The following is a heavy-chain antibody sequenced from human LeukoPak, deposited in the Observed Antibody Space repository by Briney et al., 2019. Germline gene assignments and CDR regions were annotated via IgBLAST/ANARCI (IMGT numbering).Heavy chain of an antibody. CDR2: IWYDGSNK. V-gene: IGHV3-33*01. CDR1: GFTFSSYG. Sequence: GSLRLSCAASGFTFSSYGMHWVRQAPGKGLGWVAVIWYDGSNKYYADSAKGRFTISRDNSKNTLYLQMNSLRAEDTAVYYCARGEGRRAAPDYWGQGTLVTVSS. CDR3: ARGEGRRAAPDY. D-gene: IGHD6-13*01. J-gene: IGHJ4*02.